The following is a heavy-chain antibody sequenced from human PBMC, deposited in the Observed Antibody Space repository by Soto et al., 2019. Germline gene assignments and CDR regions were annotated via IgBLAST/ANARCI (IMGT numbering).Heavy chain of an antibody. V-gene: IGHV1-69*06. CDR1: GGSFSDFA. Sequence: QVQLVQSGAEVKKPGSSVKVSCKASGGSFSDFAINWLRQAPGQGLEWMGGIIPIFGTPNYAQKFQGRVTITADKATRTAYMDLSGLRSAETAVYFCASSRTLDFGDYGDFDYWGQGTLVTVSP. CDR2: IIPIFGTP. J-gene: IGHJ4*02. CDR3: ASSRTLDFGDYGDFDY. D-gene: IGHD4-17*01.